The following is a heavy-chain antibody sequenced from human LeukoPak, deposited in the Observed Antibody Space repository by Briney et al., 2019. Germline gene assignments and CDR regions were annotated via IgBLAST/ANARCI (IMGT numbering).Heavy chain of an antibody. V-gene: IGHV4-59*01. Sequence: SETLSLTCAVYGGSFSAYFWSWIRQPPGKRLEWIGYIYYSGSTNYNPSLKSRVTISVDTPKNQFSLKLSSVTAADTAVYYCARVQGDGYNFDYWGQGTLVTVSS. D-gene: IGHD5-24*01. CDR1: GGSFSAYF. CDR2: IYYSGST. J-gene: IGHJ4*02. CDR3: ARVQGDGYNFDY.